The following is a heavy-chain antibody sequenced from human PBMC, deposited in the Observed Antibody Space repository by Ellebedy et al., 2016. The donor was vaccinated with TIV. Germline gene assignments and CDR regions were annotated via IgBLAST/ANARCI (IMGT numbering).Heavy chain of an antibody. Sequence: GESLKISCAASGFTFSSCGMHWVRQAPGKGLEWVAVISYDGNNEYYADSVKGRFTISRDNSKNTLYLQMNSLRAEDTAVYYCAKALGGAAAGSPFDYWGQGTLVTVSS. D-gene: IGHD6-13*01. CDR1: GFTFSSCG. CDR2: ISYDGNNE. V-gene: IGHV3-30*18. J-gene: IGHJ4*02. CDR3: AKALGGAAAGSPFDY.